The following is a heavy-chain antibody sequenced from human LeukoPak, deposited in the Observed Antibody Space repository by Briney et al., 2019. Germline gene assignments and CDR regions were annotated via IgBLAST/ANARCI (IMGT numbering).Heavy chain of an antibody. D-gene: IGHD3-3*01. CDR2: ISNTGGST. CDR1: GFSFNTYA. Sequence: GGSLRLSCAASGFSFNTYAMSWVRQAPGKGLEWVSAISNTGGSTYYADSVKGRFTISRDNAKNSLYLQMNSLRAEDTAVYYCARDRRYYFWSGNNWFDPWGQGTQVTVSS. CDR3: ARDRRYYFWSGNNWFDP. J-gene: IGHJ5*02. V-gene: IGHV3-23*01.